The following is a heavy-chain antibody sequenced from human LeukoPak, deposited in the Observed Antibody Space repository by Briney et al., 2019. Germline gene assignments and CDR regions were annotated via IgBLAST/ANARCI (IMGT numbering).Heavy chain of an antibody. J-gene: IGHJ6*03. V-gene: IGHV4-61*02. CDR1: GGSISSGSYY. CDR2: IYTSGST. CDR3: ARDAFWSGYYPSYYYYYYYMDV. D-gene: IGHD3-3*01. Sequence: SETLSLTCTVSGGSISSGSYYWSWIRQPAGKGLEWIGRIYTSGSTNYNPSLKSRVTISVDTSRNQFSLKLSSVTAADTAVYYCARDAFWSGYYPSYYYYYYYMDVWGKGTTVTVSS.